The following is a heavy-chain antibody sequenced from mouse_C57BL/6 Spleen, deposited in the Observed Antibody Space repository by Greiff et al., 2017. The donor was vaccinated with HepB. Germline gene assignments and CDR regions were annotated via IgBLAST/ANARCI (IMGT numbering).Heavy chain of an antibody. CDR1: GFTFSSYG. Sequence: EVKVVESGGDLVKPGGSLKLSCAASGFTFSSYGMSWVRQTPDKRLEWVATISSGGSYTYYPDSVKGRFTISRDNAKNTLYLQMSSLKSEDTAMYYCARHVGLDFDYWGQGTTLTVSS. J-gene: IGHJ2*01. CDR3: ARHVGLDFDY. CDR2: ISSGGSYT. D-gene: IGHD2-2*01. V-gene: IGHV5-6*01.